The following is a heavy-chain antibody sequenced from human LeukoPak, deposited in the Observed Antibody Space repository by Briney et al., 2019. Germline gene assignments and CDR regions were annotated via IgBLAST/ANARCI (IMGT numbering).Heavy chain of an antibody. Sequence: SETLSLTCAVYGGSFSGYYWSWIRQPPGKGLGWIGEINHSGSTNYNPSLKSRVTISVDTSKNQFSLKLSSVTAADTAVYYCARWTRYCSSTSCHDYWGQGTLVTVSS. D-gene: IGHD2-2*01. CDR1: GGSFSGYY. CDR3: ARWTRYCSSTSCHDY. J-gene: IGHJ4*02. V-gene: IGHV4-34*01. CDR2: INHSGST.